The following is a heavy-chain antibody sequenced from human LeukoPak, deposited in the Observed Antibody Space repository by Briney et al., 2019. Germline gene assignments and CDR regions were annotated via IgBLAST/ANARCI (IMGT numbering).Heavy chain of an antibody. J-gene: IGHJ4*02. CDR2: IIPIFGTA. CDR1: GYTFTSYY. Sequence: SVKVSCKASGYTFTSYYMHWVRQAPGQGLEWMGGIIPIFGTANYAQKFQGRVTITADESTSTAYMELSSLRSEDTAVYYCARSPYDYVWGSYRYTAFDYWGQGTLVTVSS. V-gene: IGHV1-69*13. CDR3: ARSPYDYVWGSYRYTAFDY. D-gene: IGHD3-16*02.